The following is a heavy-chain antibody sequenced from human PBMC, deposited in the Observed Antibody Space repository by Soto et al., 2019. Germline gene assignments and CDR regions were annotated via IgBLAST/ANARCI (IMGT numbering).Heavy chain of an antibody. D-gene: IGHD3-3*01. Sequence: GGSLRLSCAASGFTFSSYEMNWVRQAPGKGLEWVSYISSSGSTIYYADSVKGRFTISRDNAKNSLYLQMNSLRAEDTAVYYCARKGQYYDFWSGYYPKPGGMDVWSQGTTVTVSS. J-gene: IGHJ6*02. CDR1: GFTFSSYE. CDR3: ARKGQYYDFWSGYYPKPGGMDV. V-gene: IGHV3-48*03. CDR2: ISSSGSTI.